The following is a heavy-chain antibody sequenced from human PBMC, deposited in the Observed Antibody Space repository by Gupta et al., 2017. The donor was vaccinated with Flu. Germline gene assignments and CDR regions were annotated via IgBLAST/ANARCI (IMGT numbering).Heavy chain of an antibody. V-gene: IGHV3-9*01. CDR3: AKDQSSIAARLGEEPLDV. J-gene: IGHJ6*02. CDR1: GFTFDDSA. CDR2: ISWNSGSI. Sequence: EVQLVESGGGLVQPGRSLRLSCAASGFTFDDSAMHWVRQAPGKGLEWVSGISWNSGSIGYADSVKGRFTISRDNAKNSLYLQMNSLRAEDTALYYCAKDQSSIAARLGEEPLDVWGQGTTVTVSS. D-gene: IGHD6-6*01.